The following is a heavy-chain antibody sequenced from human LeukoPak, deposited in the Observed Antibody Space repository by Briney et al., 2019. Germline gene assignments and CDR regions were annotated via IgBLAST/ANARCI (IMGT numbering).Heavy chain of an antibody. CDR1: GGSISSGGYY. Sequence: SETLSLTCTVSGGSISSGGYYWSWIRQHPGKGLEWIGYIYYSGTTYYNPSLKSRVTISVDTSKNQFSLKLSSVTAADTAVYYCVRGPPSIAAGGTVRYYYYGLDVWGPGTTVTVSS. CDR2: IYYSGTT. J-gene: IGHJ6*02. CDR3: VRGPPSIAAGGTVRYYYYGLDV. D-gene: IGHD6-13*01. V-gene: IGHV4-31*03.